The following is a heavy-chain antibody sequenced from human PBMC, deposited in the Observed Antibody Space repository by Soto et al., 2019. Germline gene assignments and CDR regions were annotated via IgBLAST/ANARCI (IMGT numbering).Heavy chain of an antibody. Sequence: GGSLILSCAASGFTFRSYSMNWVRQAPGKGLEWVSSISSGSSYIYYADSLKGRFTISRDNAKSSLYLQVNSLRAEDTAVYYCALGEMATVPFDYWGQGTLVTVSS. CDR3: ALGEMATVPFDY. V-gene: IGHV3-21*01. CDR1: GFTFRSYS. J-gene: IGHJ4*02. D-gene: IGHD4-4*01. CDR2: ISSGSSYI.